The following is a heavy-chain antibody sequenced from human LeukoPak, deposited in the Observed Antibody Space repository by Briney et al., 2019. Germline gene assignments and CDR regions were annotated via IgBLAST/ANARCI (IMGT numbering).Heavy chain of an antibody. CDR2: INHSGST. CDR1: GGSFSGYY. Sequence: PSKTLSLTCAVYGGSFSGYYWSWIRQPPGKGLEWIGEINHSGSTNYNPSLKSRVTISVNTSKNQFSLKLISVTAADTAVYYCARDYCSSTSCSGAFDPWGQGTLVTVSS. D-gene: IGHD2-2*01. J-gene: IGHJ5*02. CDR3: ARDYCSSTSCSGAFDP. V-gene: IGHV4-34*01.